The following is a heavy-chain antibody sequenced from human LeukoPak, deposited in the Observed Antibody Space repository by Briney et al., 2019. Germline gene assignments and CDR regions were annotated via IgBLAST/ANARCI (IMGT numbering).Heavy chain of an antibody. CDR3: ARVYYDFWSGYEYDAFDI. D-gene: IGHD3-3*01. Sequence: ASVKVSCKASGYTFTGYYMHWVRQAPGQGLEWRGWISAYNGNTNYAQKLQGRVTMTTDTSTSTAYMELRSLRSDDTAVYYCARVYYDFWSGYEYDAFDIWGQGTMVTVSS. CDR2: ISAYNGNT. J-gene: IGHJ3*02. CDR1: GYTFTGYY. V-gene: IGHV1-18*04.